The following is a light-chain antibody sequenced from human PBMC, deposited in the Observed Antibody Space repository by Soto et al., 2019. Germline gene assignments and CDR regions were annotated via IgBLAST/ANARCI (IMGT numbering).Light chain of an antibody. J-gene: IGKJ5*01. CDR1: LSISSS. Sequence: DIPMTQSPSTLSASVGDRVTITCRASLSISSSVAWYQQYPGIAAKLLISDASRLDSGVPSSFSDSGSGREFTLTISSLEPEDFAVYYCQQRRKGTLLTFGQGTRLEIK. CDR3: QQRRKGTLLT. CDR2: DAS. V-gene: IGKV1-5*01.